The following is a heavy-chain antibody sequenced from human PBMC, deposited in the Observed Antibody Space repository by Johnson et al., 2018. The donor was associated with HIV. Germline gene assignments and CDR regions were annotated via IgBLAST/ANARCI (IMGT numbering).Heavy chain of an antibody. CDR2: IYTGSDST. CDR1: GFTVSSNY. D-gene: IGHD6-6*01. Sequence: VQLVESGGGLVQPGGSLRLSCAASGFTVSSNYMSWVRQAPGKGLEWVSVIYTGSDSTSYTDSVKDRFTISRDSSKNAVYLQMSSLRAEDTALYYCARGSSGSFELWGRGTMVTVSS. J-gene: IGHJ3*01. V-gene: IGHV3-66*01. CDR3: ARGSSGSFEL.